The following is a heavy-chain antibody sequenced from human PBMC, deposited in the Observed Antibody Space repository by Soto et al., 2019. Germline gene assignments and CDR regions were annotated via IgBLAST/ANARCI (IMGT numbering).Heavy chain of an antibody. CDR1: GFTFSSYG. CDR3: AKVADIVVVVAASYYFDY. V-gene: IGHV3-30*18. CDR2: ISYDGSNK. Sequence: GGSLRLSCAASGFTFSSYGMHWVRQAPGKGLEWVAVISYDGSNKYYADSVKGRFTISRDNSKNTLHLQMNSLRAEDTAVYYCAKVADIVVVVAASYYFDYWGQGTLVTVSS. D-gene: IGHD2-15*01. J-gene: IGHJ4*02.